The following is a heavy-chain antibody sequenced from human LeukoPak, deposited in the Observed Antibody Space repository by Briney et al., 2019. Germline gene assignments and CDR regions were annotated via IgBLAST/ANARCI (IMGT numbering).Heavy chain of an antibody. CDR2: IYYSGST. J-gene: IGHJ4*02. CDR3: ARTGGASGGL. D-gene: IGHD2-21*01. Sequence: SETLSLTCTVSGGSISGYYWSWSRQPPGKGLEWIGYIYYSGSTSYNPSLKSRVTISVDTSKNQFSLKLSSVTAADTATYFCARTGGASGGLWGQGTLVTVSS. CDR1: GGSISGYY. V-gene: IGHV4-59*08.